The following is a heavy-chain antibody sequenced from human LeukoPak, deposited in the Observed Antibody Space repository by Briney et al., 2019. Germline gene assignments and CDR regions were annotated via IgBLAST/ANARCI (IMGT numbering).Heavy chain of an antibody. CDR3: ARKYDFWSGEYNWFDP. V-gene: IGHV1-69*13. Sequence: SVKVSCKASGGTFSSYAISWVRQAPGQGLKWMGGIIPIFGTANYAQKFQGRVTITADESTSTAYMELSSLRSEDTAVYYCARKYDFWSGEYNWFDPWGQGTLVTVSS. CDR1: GGTFSSYA. D-gene: IGHD3-3*01. J-gene: IGHJ5*02. CDR2: IIPIFGTA.